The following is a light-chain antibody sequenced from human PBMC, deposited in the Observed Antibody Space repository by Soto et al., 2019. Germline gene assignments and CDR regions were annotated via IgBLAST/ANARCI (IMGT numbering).Light chain of an antibody. CDR3: QQRYSTLLT. CDR1: QSISSS. J-gene: IGKJ4*01. CDR2: AAS. V-gene: IGKV1-39*01. Sequence: DIQMTQSPSSLSASVGDRVTITCRASQSISSSLNWYQQKPGKAPKLLIYAASSLQSGVPSRFSGSGSGTDFTLTISSLQPEDFATYYCQQRYSTLLTFGGGTKVEIK.